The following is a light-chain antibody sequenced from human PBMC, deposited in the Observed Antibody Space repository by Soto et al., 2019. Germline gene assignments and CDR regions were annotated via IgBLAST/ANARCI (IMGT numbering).Light chain of an antibody. Sequence: EIVMTQSPATLSVSPGERATLSCRASRSVSSNLAWYQQKPGQAPRLLISGASTRATGIPARFSGSGSGTELTLTISGLQSEDFAVYYCQQYNNWPPYTFGQGTKLEIK. CDR2: GAS. CDR1: RSVSSN. J-gene: IGKJ2*01. V-gene: IGKV3-15*01. CDR3: QQYNNWPPYT.